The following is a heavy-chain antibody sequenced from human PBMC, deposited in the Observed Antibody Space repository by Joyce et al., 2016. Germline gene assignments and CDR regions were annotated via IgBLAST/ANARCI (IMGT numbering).Heavy chain of an antibody. V-gene: IGHV1-69*01. Sequence: QAQLVQSGAEVKKPGSSVKVSCKASGGTFSSYAINWVRQAPGQGLEWMGGSIPVFGTPNYAEKFQGRVTITADESTSTVYRELSSLRSDDTAFYYCARVAHGSGSPSLGHLDYWGQGTLVTVSS. D-gene: IGHD3-10*01. J-gene: IGHJ4*02. CDR1: GGTFSSYA. CDR2: SIPVFGTP. CDR3: ARVAHGSGSPSLGHLDY.